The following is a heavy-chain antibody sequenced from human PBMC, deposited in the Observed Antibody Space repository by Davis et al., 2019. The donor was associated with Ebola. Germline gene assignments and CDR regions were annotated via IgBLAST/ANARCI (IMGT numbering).Heavy chain of an antibody. CDR2: IIPIFGTA. D-gene: IGHD6-19*01. CDR1: GGTFSSYA. V-gene: IGHV1-69*13. CDR3: AREGERGWLGSDY. Sequence: AASAKVSCKASGGTFSSYAISWVRQAPGQGLEWMGGIIPIFGTANYAQKFQGRVTITADESTSTAYMELSSLRSEDTAVYYCAREGERGWLGSDYWGQGTLVTVSS. J-gene: IGHJ4*02.